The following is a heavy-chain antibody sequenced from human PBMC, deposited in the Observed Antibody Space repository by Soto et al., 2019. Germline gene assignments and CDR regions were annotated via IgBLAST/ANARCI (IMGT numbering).Heavy chain of an antibody. CDR1: GFTFSSYG. D-gene: IGHD4-17*01. Sequence: GGSLRLSCAASGFTFSSYGMHWVRQAPGKGLEWVAVIWYDGSNKYYADSVKGRFTISRDNSKNTLYLQMNSLRAEDTAVYYCANMQPDYGGNSVGYWGQGTLVTVSS. CDR3: ANMQPDYGGNSVGY. V-gene: IGHV3-30*02. J-gene: IGHJ4*02. CDR2: IWYDGSNK.